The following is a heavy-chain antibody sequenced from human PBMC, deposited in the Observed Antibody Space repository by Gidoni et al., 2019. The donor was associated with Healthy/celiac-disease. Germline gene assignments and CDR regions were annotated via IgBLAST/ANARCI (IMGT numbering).Heavy chain of an antibody. CDR2: INHSGST. D-gene: IGHD3-22*01. V-gene: IGHV4-34*01. CDR3: ASLGTMIEFDL. Sequence: QVQLQQWGAGLLKPSETLSLTCAVYGGSFSGYYWSWIRQPPGKGPEWIGEINHSGSTNYNPSLKSRVTISVDTSKNQFSLKLSSVTAADTAVYYCASLGTMIEFDLWGRGTLVTVSS. CDR1: GGSFSGYY. J-gene: IGHJ2*01.